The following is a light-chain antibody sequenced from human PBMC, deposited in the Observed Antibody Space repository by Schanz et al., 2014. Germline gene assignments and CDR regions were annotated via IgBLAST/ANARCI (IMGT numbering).Light chain of an antibody. CDR2: KAS. V-gene: IGKV1-39*01. CDR3: QQSYSTPQVT. CDR1: QGISNY. J-gene: IGKJ3*01. Sequence: DIQMTQSPSSLSASVGDRVTITCRASQGISNYLAWYQQKPGKVPKLLIYKASSLESGVPSRFSGSGSGTEFTLTISSLQPEDFATYYCQQSYSTPQVTFGPGTKVDIK.